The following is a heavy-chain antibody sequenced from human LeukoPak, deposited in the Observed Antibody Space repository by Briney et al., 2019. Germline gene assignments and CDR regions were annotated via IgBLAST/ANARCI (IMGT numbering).Heavy chain of an antibody. CDR3: ARNSVDAFDI. CDR2: ISWNSGSI. V-gene: IGHV3-9*01. Sequence: GGSLRLSCAASGFTFDDYAMHWVRQAPGKGLEWVSGISWNSGSIGYADSVKGRFTISRDNAKNSLYLQMNSLRAEDTAVYYCARNSVDAFDIWGQGTMVTVSS. D-gene: IGHD4-23*01. J-gene: IGHJ3*02. CDR1: GFTFDDYA.